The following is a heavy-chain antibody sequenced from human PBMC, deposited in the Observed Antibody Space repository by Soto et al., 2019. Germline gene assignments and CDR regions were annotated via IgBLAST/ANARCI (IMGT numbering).Heavy chain of an antibody. CDR1: GYTFTGYY. CDR3: ARSSGGYSYNGMDV. Sequence: QEQLVQSGAEVKQPGASVKVSCKASGYTFTGYYIHWVRQAPGQGLEWMGWINPKSGDTKYAQKFQGRVTVTRGTSISTAYMELSRLRADDTAVYYCARSSGGYSYNGMDVWGQGTTVTVSS. V-gene: IGHV1-2*02. CDR2: INPKSGDT. J-gene: IGHJ6*02. D-gene: IGHD1-26*01.